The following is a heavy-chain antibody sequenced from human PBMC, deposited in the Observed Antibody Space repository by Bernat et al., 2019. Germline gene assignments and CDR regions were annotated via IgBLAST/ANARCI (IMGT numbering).Heavy chain of an antibody. J-gene: IGHJ4*02. CDR2: ISGSGGST. CDR1: GFTFSSYA. CDR3: AKGIAGTGWYGYILVY. D-gene: IGHD6-19*01. V-gene: IGHV3-23*04. Sequence: EVQLVESGGGLVQPGGSLRLSCAASGFTFSSYAMSWVRQAPGKGLEWVSAISGSGGSTYYADSVKGRFTISRDNSKNTLYLQMNSLRAEDTAVYYCAKGIAGTGWYGYILVYWGQGTLVTVCS.